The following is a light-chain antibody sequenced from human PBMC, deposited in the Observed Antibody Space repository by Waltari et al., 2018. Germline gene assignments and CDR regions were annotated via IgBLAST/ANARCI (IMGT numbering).Light chain of an antibody. CDR2: EVS. CDR1: SSAIGNYHY. CDR3: SSYTNRATLRV. J-gene: IGLJ1*01. Sequence: QSALAQPASVSGSPGQSIAISCTGTSSAIGNYHYVSWYQQHPGKAPKRILYEVSDRPSGVSRRFSGSKSGNKATLTISGLQADDEADYYCSSYTNRATLRVFGTGTKVTVL. V-gene: IGLV2-14*01.